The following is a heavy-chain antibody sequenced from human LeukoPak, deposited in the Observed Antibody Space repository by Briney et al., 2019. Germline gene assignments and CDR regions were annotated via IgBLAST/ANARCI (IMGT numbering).Heavy chain of an antibody. Sequence: ASVKVSCKVSGYTFTDYCMHWVQQAPGKGLEWMGLVDPEDGETIYAEKFQGRVTITADTSTDTAYMELSSLRSEDTAVYYCATSVDTAMAELDYWGQGTLVTVSS. J-gene: IGHJ4*02. CDR1: GYTFTDYC. CDR3: ATSVDTAMAELDY. D-gene: IGHD5-18*01. V-gene: IGHV1-69-2*01. CDR2: VDPEDGET.